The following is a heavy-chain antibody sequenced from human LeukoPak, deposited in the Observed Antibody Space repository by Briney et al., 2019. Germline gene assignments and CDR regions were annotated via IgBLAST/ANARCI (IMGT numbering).Heavy chain of an antibody. CDR2: INHSGST. V-gene: IGHV4-34*01. CDR1: GGSFSGYY. D-gene: IGHD6-13*01. J-gene: IGHJ5*02. Sequence: PSETLSLTFAVYGGSFSGYYWSWIRQPPGKGLEWIGEINHSGSTNYNPSLKSRVTISVDTSKNQFSLKLSSVTAADTAVYYCATRGAAVAPNWFDPWGQGTLVTVSS. CDR3: ATRGAAVAPNWFDP.